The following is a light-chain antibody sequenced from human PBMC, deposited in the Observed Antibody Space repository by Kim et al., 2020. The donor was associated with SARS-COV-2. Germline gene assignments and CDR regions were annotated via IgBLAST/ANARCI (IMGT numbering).Light chain of an antibody. Sequence: EVVMTQSPATLSVSLGQRATLSCRASQGVSSNLAWYQQKPGQAPRLLIYGASTRATGIPARFSGSGSGTEFTLTISSLQSEDFAVYFCQQYNSWPPITFGQGTRLEIK. J-gene: IGKJ5*01. V-gene: IGKV3-15*01. CDR1: QGVSSN. CDR3: QQYNSWPPIT. CDR2: GAS.